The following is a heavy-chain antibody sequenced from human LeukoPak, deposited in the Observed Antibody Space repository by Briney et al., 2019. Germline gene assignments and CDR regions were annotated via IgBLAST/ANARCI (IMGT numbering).Heavy chain of an antibody. CDR1: GDSLSIYY. Sequence: SETLSLTCTVSGDSLSIYYWSWIRQPAGKGLEWIGRIYTSGSANYNPSLKSRVTMSVDTSKNQFSLKLSSVTAADTAVYYCARDSSGYYYGRYFDYWGQGTLVTVSS. J-gene: IGHJ4*02. V-gene: IGHV4-4*07. D-gene: IGHD3-22*01. CDR3: ARDSSGYYYGRYFDY. CDR2: IYTSGSA.